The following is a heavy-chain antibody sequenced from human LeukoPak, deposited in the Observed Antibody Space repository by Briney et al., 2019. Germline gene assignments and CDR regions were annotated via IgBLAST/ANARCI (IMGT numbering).Heavy chain of an antibody. V-gene: IGHV4-59*01. CDR2: IYHSGST. D-gene: IGHD3-10*01. J-gene: IGHJ4*02. CDR1: GGSISSYY. Sequence: SETLSLTCTVSGGSISSYYWSWIRQPPGKGLEWIGYIYHSGSTNYNPSLKSRVTMSVDTSKNQFSLKLSSVTAADTAVYYCARAPIGYFDYWGQGTLVTVSS. CDR3: ARAPIGYFDY.